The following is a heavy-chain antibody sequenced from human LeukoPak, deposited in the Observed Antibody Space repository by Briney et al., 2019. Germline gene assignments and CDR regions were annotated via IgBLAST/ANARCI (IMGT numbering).Heavy chain of an antibody. Sequence: TGGSLRLSCAASGFTFSSYGMHWVRQAPGKGLEWVAVIWYDGSNKYYAESVKGRFTISRDNSKNTLYLQMNSLRAEDTAVYYCAREGVAAAGYYYGMDVWGKGTTVTVSS. V-gene: IGHV3-33*08. D-gene: IGHD6-13*01. J-gene: IGHJ6*04. CDR3: AREGVAAAGYYYGMDV. CDR1: GFTFSSYG. CDR2: IWYDGSNK.